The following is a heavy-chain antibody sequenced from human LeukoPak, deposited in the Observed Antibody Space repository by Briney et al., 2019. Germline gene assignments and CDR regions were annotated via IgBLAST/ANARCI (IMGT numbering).Heavy chain of an antibody. CDR1: DGSISSGGYF. D-gene: IGHD2-21*02. CDR3: ARGGPTAMSMYNWLDP. V-gene: IGHV4-31*03. J-gene: IGHJ5*02. CDR2: IYHSGNT. Sequence: SETLSLTCTVSDGSISSGGYFWNWIRQHPGKALEWIGHIYHSGNTNYSPSLRSRTNISLDTSNNQFFLNLNSVTAADTAVYYCARGGPTAMSMYNWLDPWGQGILVAVSS.